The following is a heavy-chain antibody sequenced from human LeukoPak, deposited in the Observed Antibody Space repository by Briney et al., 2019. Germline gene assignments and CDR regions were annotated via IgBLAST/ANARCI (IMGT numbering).Heavy chain of an antibody. D-gene: IGHD4-17*01. Sequence: SVKVSCKASGFTFSTSAVQWVRQARGQRLEWIGWIIVGTGQTNYAQSLQGRITITRDMSTSTAYMELSSLGSEDTAVYYCATEKHYGDYGDYWGQGTLVTVSS. CDR1: GFTFSTSA. V-gene: IGHV1-58*01. J-gene: IGHJ4*02. CDR3: ATEKHYGDYGDY. CDR2: IIVGTGQT.